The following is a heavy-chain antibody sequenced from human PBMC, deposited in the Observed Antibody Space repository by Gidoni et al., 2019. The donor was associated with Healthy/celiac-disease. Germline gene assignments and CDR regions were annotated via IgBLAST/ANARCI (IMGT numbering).Heavy chain of an antibody. V-gene: IGHV4-39*01. J-gene: IGHJ6*02. CDR2: IYYSGSN. D-gene: IGHD3-22*01. CDR3: ARNTYYYDSSGYYYAGHYYYGMDV. Sequence: QLQLQESGPGLVKPSETLSLTCPVSAGSISSSSYYWGWISPPPGKGLEWIGSIYYSGSNYYHPALKSRVTISVDTSKNQFSLKLSSVTAADTAVYYCARNTYYYDSSGYYYAGHYYYGMDVWGQGTTVTVSS. CDR1: AGSISSSSYY.